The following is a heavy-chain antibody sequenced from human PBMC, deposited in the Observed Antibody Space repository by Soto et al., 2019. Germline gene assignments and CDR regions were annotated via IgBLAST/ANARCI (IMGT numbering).Heavy chain of an antibody. CDR2: INAGNGNT. J-gene: IGHJ5*02. Sequence: ASVKVSCKASGYTFTGYAMHWVRQAPGQRLEWMGWINAGNGNTKYSQKFQGRVTITRDTSASTAYMELSSLRSEDTAVYYCTKGRYLEWFLSGGGEESWGRGTLVTVSS. CDR1: GYTFTGYA. CDR3: TKGRYLEWFLSGGGEES. D-gene: IGHD3-3*01. V-gene: IGHV1-3*01.